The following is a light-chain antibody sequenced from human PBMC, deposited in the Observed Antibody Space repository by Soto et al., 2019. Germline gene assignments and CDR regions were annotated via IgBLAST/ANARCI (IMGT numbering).Light chain of an antibody. CDR2: AAS. J-gene: IGKJ4*01. V-gene: IGKV1-5*01. CDR1: QSISSS. CDR3: QQLKSYTLT. Sequence: PITQAASPLSASVGARVTITCQASQSISSSLAWYQQKTGKAPKLLIHAASTLQSGVPSRFRVSVSGTDFTLTISSLQPEDVATDEGQQLKSYTLTFCGGTKVEI.